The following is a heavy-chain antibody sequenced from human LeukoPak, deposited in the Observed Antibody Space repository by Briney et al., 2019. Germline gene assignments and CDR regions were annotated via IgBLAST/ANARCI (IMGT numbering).Heavy chain of an antibody. Sequence: ASVKVSCKTPGYSFTDYYIHWVRQAPGQGLEWMGWINLNTGGTYFAQKFQGRVAMNRDTSVSTAYMELSRLSSADTALYYCARDRPTSETTYDSWGQGTPVTVSS. V-gene: IGHV1-2*02. J-gene: IGHJ4*02. D-gene: IGHD4-11*01. CDR1: GYSFTDYY. CDR2: INLNTGGT. CDR3: ARDRPTSETTYDS.